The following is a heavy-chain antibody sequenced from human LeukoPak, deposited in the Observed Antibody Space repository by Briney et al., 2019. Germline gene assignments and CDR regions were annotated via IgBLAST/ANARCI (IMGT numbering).Heavy chain of an antibody. CDR1: GFTFSSYG. V-gene: IGHV3-30*03. J-gene: IGHJ4*02. CDR3: ARGYDYGYYFDY. Sequence: GGSLRLSCAASGFTFSSYGMHWVRQAPGKGLEWVAVISYDGSNKYYADSVKGRFTISRDNSKNTLYLQMNSLRAEDTAVYYCARGYDYGYYFDYWGQGTLVTVSS. D-gene: IGHD5-12*01. CDR2: ISYDGSNK.